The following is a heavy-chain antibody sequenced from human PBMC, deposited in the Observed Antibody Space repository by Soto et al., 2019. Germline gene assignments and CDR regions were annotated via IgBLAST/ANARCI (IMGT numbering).Heavy chain of an antibody. J-gene: IGHJ4*02. CDR2: IDESGDNT. V-gene: IGHV3-23*01. Sequence: EVQLLDSGGGLVQPGGSLRLACAASGFTFSTYAMTWVRQTPGKGLEWVSSIDESGDNTFYADSVKGRFTIARDNSKNMLYLQMNTLRDEDTAIYSCAKGGIGRAGLDYWGKGSLVTVSS. CDR3: AKGGIGRAGLDY. CDR1: GFTFSTYA. D-gene: IGHD3-16*01.